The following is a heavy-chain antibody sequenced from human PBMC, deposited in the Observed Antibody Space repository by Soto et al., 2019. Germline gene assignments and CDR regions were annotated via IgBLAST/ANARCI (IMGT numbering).Heavy chain of an antibody. V-gene: IGHV3-23*01. J-gene: IGHJ4*02. CDR1: GFTFSTYA. Sequence: EVQLLESGGDLVQPGGSLRLSCAASGFTFSTYAMSWVRQAPGKGLEWVSAISGSGSSRYYADSAKGRFTISRDNSKNQLFLQLNSLRAEETAVYYCAKELLRLGESLERYFDYWGQGTLGTVSS. CDR2: ISGSGSSR. CDR3: AKELLRLGESLERYFDY. D-gene: IGHD3-10*01.